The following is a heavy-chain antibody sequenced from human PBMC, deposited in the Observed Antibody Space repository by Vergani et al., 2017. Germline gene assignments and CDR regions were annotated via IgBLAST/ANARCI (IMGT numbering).Heavy chain of an antibody. Sequence: QVQLQESGPGLVKPSETLSLTCTVSNDSVSNTFYYWGWIRQTPGKGLEWIGSIYYSGSTYYNPSLESRVTMSVDTSKSQFSLKLSSVTAADTAVYYCTRVAGYQLLYGYYFDYWGQGTLVTVSS. V-gene: IGHV4-39*01. J-gene: IGHJ4*02. D-gene: IGHD2-2*02. CDR3: TRVAGYQLLYGYYFDY. CDR1: NDSVSNTFYY. CDR2: IYYSGST.